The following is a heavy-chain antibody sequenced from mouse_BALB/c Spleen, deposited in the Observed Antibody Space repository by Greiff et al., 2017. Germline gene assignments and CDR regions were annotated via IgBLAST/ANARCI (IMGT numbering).Heavy chain of an antibody. Sequence: VQLKESGPGLVKPSQSLSLTCTVTGYSITSDYAWNWIRQFPGNKLEWMGYISYSGSTSYNPSLKSRISITRDTSKNQFFLQLNSVTTEDTATYYCARSGMITTGIDYWGQGTTLTVSS. D-gene: IGHD2-4*01. CDR3: ARSGMITTGIDY. J-gene: IGHJ2*01. CDR1: GYSITSDYA. V-gene: IGHV3-2*02. CDR2: ISYSGST.